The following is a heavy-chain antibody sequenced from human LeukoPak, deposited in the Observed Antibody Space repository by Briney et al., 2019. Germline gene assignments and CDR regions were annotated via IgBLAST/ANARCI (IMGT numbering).Heavy chain of an antibody. V-gene: IGHV4-31*03. CDR2: IYYSGST. CDR3: ARGYGSGRFLDY. CDR1: GGSIRSGGYY. Sequence: SETLSLTCTVSGGSIRSGGYYWSWIRQHPGKGLEWIGYIYYSGSTYYNPSLKSRVTISVDTSKNQFSLKLSSVTAADTAVYYCARGYGSGRFLDYWGQGTLVTASS. J-gene: IGHJ4*02. D-gene: IGHD3-10*01.